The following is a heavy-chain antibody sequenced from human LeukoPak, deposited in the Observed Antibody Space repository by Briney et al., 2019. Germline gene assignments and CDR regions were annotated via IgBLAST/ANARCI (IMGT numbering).Heavy chain of an antibody. Sequence: ASVKVSCKTSGYTFVFNDLSWVRQVPGQGLEWMGWISAYNGNTNYAQKFQVRVTMTTDTSTSTAYMELRSLRSDDTAVYYCARVQYDYYGSGSYYNPEYYYYGMDVWGQGTTVTVSS. CDR3: ARVQYDYYGSGSYYNPEYYYYGMDV. CDR1: GYTFVFND. CDR2: ISAYNGNT. J-gene: IGHJ6*02. D-gene: IGHD3-10*01. V-gene: IGHV1-18*01.